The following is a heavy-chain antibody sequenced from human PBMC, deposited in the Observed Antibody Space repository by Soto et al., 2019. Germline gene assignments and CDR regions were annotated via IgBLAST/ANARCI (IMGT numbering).Heavy chain of an antibody. CDR1: GYTFTSYG. J-gene: IGHJ6*02. CDR3: AETMGITMVRGVIDGMDV. Sequence: ASVKVSCKASGYTFTSYGISWVRQAPGQGLEGMGWISAYNGNTNYAQKLQGRVTMTTDTSTSTAYMELRSLRSDDTAVYYCAETMGITMVRGVIDGMDVWGQGTTVTVSS. CDR2: ISAYNGNT. V-gene: IGHV1-18*01. D-gene: IGHD3-10*01.